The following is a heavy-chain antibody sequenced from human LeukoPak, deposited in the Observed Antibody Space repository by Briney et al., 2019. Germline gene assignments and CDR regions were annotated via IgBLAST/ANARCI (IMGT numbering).Heavy chain of an antibody. CDR3: ARCAGTPQYYYYYYMDV. J-gene: IGHJ6*03. CDR2: ISSSGSTI. D-gene: IGHD1-7*01. Sequence: GGSLRLSCAASGFTLSDYYMSWIRQAPGKGLEWVSYISSSGSTIYYADSVKGRFTISRDNAKNSLYLQMNSLRAEDTAVYYCARCAGTPQYYYYYYMDVWGKGTTVTVSS. CDR1: GFTLSDYY. V-gene: IGHV3-11*04.